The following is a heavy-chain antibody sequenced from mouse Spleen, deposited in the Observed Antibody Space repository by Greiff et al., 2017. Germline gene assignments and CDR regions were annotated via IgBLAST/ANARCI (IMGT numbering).Heavy chain of an antibody. J-gene: IGHJ2*01. CDR1: GFTFSDYG. D-gene: IGHD1-2*01. CDR3: AIHYYGYPDY. CDR2: ISSGSSTI. V-gene: IGHV5-17*01. Sequence: EVQVVESGGGLVKPGGSLKLSCAASGFTFSDYGMHWVRQAPEKGLEWVAYISSGSSTIYYADTVKGRFTISRDNAKNTLFLQMTSLRSEDTAMYYCAIHYYGYPDYWGQGTTLTVSA.